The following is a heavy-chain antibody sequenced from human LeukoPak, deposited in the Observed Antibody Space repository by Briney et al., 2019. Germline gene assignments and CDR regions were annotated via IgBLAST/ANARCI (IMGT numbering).Heavy chain of an antibody. D-gene: IGHD1-26*01. Sequence: ASVKVSCKASGYTFASYYMHWVRQAPGQGLEWMGIINPSGGSTTYAQKFQGRVTMTRDTSTSTVYMELSSLRSEDTALYYCARDSTPTYYSGTYYFEYGGQGTLVTVSS. V-gene: IGHV1-46*01. CDR2: INPSGGST. J-gene: IGHJ4*02. CDR1: GYTFASYY. CDR3: ARDSTPTYYSGTYYFEY.